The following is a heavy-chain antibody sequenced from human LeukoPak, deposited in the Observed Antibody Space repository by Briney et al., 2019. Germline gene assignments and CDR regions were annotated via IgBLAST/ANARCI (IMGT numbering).Heavy chain of an antibody. CDR2: ISAYNGNT. V-gene: IGHV1-18*01. Sequence: ASVKVSCKASGYTFTSYGIGWVRQAPGQGLEWMGWISAYNGNTNYAQKLQGRVTMTTDTSTSTAYMELRSLRSDDTAVYYCARDQVGATRLNDAFDIWGQGTMVTVSS. CDR3: ARDQVGATRLNDAFDI. CDR1: GYTFTSYG. J-gene: IGHJ3*02. D-gene: IGHD1-26*01.